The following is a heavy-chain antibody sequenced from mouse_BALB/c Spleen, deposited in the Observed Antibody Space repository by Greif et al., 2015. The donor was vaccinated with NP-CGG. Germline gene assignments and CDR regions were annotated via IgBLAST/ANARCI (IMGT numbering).Heavy chain of an antibody. D-gene: IGHD1-1*01. CDR3: ARDYYGSSPWFAY. J-gene: IGHJ3*01. V-gene: IGHV1-14*01. CDR1: GYTFTSYV. CDR2: INPYNDGT. Sequence: VQLQPPGTELVKPGASVKMSCKASGYTFTSYVMHWGKQKPGQGLEWIGYINPYNDGTKYNEKFKGKATLTSDKSSSTAYMELSSLTSEDSAVYYCARDYYGSSPWFAYWGQGTLVTVSA.